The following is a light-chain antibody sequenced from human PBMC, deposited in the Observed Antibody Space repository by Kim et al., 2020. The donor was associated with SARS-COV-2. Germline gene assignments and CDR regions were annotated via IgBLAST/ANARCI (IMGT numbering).Light chain of an antibody. CDR1: LSVSTR. CDR2: EVS. J-gene: IGKJ5*01. V-gene: IGKV3-11*01. Sequence: EVVLTQSPATLSLSPGERATLSCRASLSVSTRLAWYQQKPGQPPRLLMYEVSNRATATPARFSGSGSGTDFTLTISSLEPEDFAVYYSQQRKSWPLTFGQGTRLEIK. CDR3: QQRKSWPLT.